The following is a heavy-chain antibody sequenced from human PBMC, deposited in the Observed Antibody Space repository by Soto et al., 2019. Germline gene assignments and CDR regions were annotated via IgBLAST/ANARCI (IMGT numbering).Heavy chain of an antibody. V-gene: IGHV4-30-4*01. Sequence: QVQLQESGPGLVKPSQILSLTCTVSGGSISSGDYYWSWIRQPPGKGLEWIGYIYDSGSTYYNSSLKSRVNITLDTSKNQFSLKLTSVTAADTVVYYCARDNGVGPWGQGILVTVSS. CDR2: IYDSGST. D-gene: IGHD2-8*01. CDR1: GGSISSGDYY. CDR3: ARDNGVGP. J-gene: IGHJ5*02.